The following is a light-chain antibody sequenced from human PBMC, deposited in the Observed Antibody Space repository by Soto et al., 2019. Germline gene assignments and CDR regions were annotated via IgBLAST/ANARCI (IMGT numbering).Light chain of an antibody. J-gene: IGLJ2*01. V-gene: IGLV2-23*02. Sequence: LTQPASVSGSPGQSITISCTGTSSDVGSYNLVSWYQQHPGKAPKLMIYEVSKRPSGVSNRFSGSKSGNTASLTISGLQAEDEADYYCCSYAGSPHVVFGGGTKVTVL. CDR1: SSDVGSYNL. CDR3: CSYAGSPHVV. CDR2: EVS.